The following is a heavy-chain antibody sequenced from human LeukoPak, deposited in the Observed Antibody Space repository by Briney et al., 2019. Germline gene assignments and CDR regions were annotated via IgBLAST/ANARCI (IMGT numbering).Heavy chain of an antibody. Sequence: SETLSLTCAVYGGSFSGYYWSWIRQHPGKGLEWIGYIYYSGSTYYNPSLKSRVTISVDTSKNQFSLKLSSVTAADAAVYYCARRSYGTVVDYWGQGTLVTVSS. CDR3: ARRSYGTVVDY. V-gene: IGHV4-31*11. D-gene: IGHD5-18*01. CDR1: GGSFSGYY. J-gene: IGHJ4*02. CDR2: IYYSGST.